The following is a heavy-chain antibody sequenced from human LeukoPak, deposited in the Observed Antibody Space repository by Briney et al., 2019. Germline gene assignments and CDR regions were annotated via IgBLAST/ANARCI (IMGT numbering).Heavy chain of an antibody. D-gene: IGHD2-21*02. V-gene: IGHV4-39*01. CDR1: DGSINSGSFY. CDR2: VYYSGST. CDR3: ARLLCGGGDSPSYFDY. Sequence: PSETLSLTCSVSDGSINSGSFYWAWIRQPPGKGLEWIGSVYYSGSTYYNPSLKSRVTISIDMSKSQFSLKLNSVTAADTAMYSCARLLCGGGDSPSYFDYWAQGILVTVSS. J-gene: IGHJ4*02.